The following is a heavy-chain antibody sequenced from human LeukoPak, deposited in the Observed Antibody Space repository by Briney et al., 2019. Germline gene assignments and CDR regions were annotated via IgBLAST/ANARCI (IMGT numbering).Heavy chain of an antibody. J-gene: IGHJ4*02. CDR1: GFTFSTSI. CDR2: ISYDGNNK. D-gene: IGHD3-22*01. V-gene: IGHV3-30*03. Sequence: GGSLRLSCAASGFTFSTSIMHWVRQAPGKGLEWVAVISYDGNNKYYADSVKGRFTISRDNSKNTLYLQMNSLRTEDTAVYYCARGGSYFDISGYYFYWGQGTLVTVSS. CDR3: ARGGSYFDISGYYFY.